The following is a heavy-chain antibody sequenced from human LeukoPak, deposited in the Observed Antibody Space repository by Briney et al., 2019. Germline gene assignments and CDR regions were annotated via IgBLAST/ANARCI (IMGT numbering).Heavy chain of an antibody. CDR2: IYYSGGT. D-gene: IGHD5-12*01. J-gene: IGHJ4*02. CDR1: GGSMSYYY. V-gene: IGHV4-59*01. Sequence: SETLSLTCTVSGGSMSYYYWSWIRQPPGKGLEWLGYIYYSGGTNYNPSLKSRIAISIDTPKNQFSLNLNSVTAADTAVYYCARSKSGFPLDYWGQGTLFTVSS. CDR3: ARSKSGFPLDY.